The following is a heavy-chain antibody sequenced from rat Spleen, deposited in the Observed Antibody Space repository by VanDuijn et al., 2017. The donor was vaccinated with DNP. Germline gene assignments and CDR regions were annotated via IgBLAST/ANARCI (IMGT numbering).Heavy chain of an antibody. CDR1: GFTFSDYY. Sequence: EVQLVESGGGLVQPGRSLKLSCEASGFTFSDYYMAWVRQAPKKGLDWVASISPSGETTYYRDSVKGRLTVSRDNVRSTLYLQMDSLRSEDTATYYCVTIAPISTNFEYWGQGVMVTVSS. CDR2: ISPSGETT. CDR3: VTIAPISTNFEY. V-gene: IGHV5-25*01. D-gene: IGHD1-2*01. J-gene: IGHJ2*01.